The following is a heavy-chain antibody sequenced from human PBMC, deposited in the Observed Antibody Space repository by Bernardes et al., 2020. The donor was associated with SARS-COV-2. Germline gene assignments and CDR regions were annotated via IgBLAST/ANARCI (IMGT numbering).Heavy chain of an antibody. CDR1: GYTFTSYG. CDR2: ISVHNGNT. J-gene: IGHJ6*02. V-gene: IGHV1-18*04. D-gene: IGHD6-13*01. CDR3: AKDLRRAAGHYYYYGMDV. Sequence: ASVKVSCKPSGYTFTSYGISWARQAPGQGREGMGWISVHNGNTNHAQQLQGRVTMTTDTSTSTAYMELRSLRSDDTAVYYCAKDLRRAAGHYYYYGMDVWSQGTTVTVSS.